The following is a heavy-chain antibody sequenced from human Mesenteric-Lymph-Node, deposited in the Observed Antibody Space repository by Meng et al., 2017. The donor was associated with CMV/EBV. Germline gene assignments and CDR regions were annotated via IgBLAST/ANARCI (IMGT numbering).Heavy chain of an antibody. D-gene: IGHD1-26*01. Sequence: GESLKISCAASGFTFSSYAMHWVRQAPGKGLEWVSSISSSSSYIYYADSVKGRFTISRDNAKNSLYLQMNSLRAEDTAVYYCARDLGGSYYPYYYYGMDVWGQGTTVTVSS. CDR2: ISSSSSYI. CDR3: ARDLGGSYYPYYYYGMDV. V-gene: IGHV3-21*01. CDR1: GFTFSSYA. J-gene: IGHJ6*02.